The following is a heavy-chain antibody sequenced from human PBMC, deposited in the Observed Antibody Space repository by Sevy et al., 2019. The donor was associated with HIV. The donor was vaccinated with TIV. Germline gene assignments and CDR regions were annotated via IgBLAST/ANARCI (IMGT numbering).Heavy chain of an antibody. J-gene: IGHJ5*02. D-gene: IGHD2-2*01. CDR2: INESGIT. Sequence: SETLSLTCAVHYGSFSGYYWKWIRQVPGKGLEWIGEINESGITYYNPSLKSRVTISVDTSKKQFSLKLNSVTAVDSAVYFCARSPPVVVVPGAPSWFDPWGQGTLVTVSS. CDR3: ARSPPVVVVPGAPSWFDP. CDR1: YGSFSGYY. V-gene: IGHV4-34*01.